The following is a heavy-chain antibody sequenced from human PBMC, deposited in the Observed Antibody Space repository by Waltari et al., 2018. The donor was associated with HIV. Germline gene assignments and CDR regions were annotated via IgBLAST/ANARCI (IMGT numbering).Heavy chain of an antibody. CDR1: DDPSPKHA. CDR2: MNPNSGNT. V-gene: IGHV1-8*01. Sequence: VELVPPACAVKQRVATEEVSYKASDDPSPKHAIHWVRQATGQGLEWMGWMNPNSGNTGYVQKFQGRVSMTRDTSTIAAYLELSSLTSEDTAGYYCARGHQVVGLYHHGMDVWGQGTTVTVSS. D-gene: IGHD2-15*01. CDR3: ARGHQVVGLYHHGMDV. J-gene: IGHJ6*02.